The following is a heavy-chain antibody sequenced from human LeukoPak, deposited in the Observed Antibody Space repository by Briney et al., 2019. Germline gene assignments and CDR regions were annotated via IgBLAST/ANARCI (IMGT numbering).Heavy chain of an antibody. CDR3: ARGRVVVPAAIMDY. D-gene: IGHD2-2*01. CDR2: IIPIFGTA. CDR1: GGTFSSYA. J-gene: IGHJ4*02. V-gene: IGHV1-69*05. Sequence: SVKVSCKASGGTFSSYAISWVRQAPGQGLEWMGGIIPIFGTANYAQKFQGRVTITTDESTSTAYMELSSLRSEDTAVYYCARGRVVVPAAIMDYWGQGTLVTVSS.